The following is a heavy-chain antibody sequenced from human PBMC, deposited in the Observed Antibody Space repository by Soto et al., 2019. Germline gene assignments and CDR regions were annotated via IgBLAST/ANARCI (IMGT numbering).Heavy chain of an antibody. Sequence: SGKVSCKASGGTFSSYGIRWVRQAPGQGLEWMGGIIPIFGTANYAQKFQGRVTITADESTSTAYMELSSLRSEDTAVYYCARGRSSDDYGGNWYFDYWGQGTLVTVSS. V-gene: IGHV1-69*13. CDR2: IIPIFGTA. CDR1: GGTFSSYG. J-gene: IGHJ4*02. CDR3: ARGRSSDDYGGNWYFDY. D-gene: IGHD4-17*01.